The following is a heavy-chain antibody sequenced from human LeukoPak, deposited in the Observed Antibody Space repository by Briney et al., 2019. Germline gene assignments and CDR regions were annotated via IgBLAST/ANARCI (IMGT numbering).Heavy chain of an antibody. CDR2: IYYSGST. CDR1: GGSISSGGYY. CDR3: ARVKPRYYYMDV. J-gene: IGHJ6*03. V-gene: IGHV4-61*08. Sequence: TSETLSLTCTVSGGSISSGGYYWSWIRQPPGKGLEWIGYIYYSGSTNYNPSLKSRVTISVDTSKNQFSLKLSSVTAADTAVYYCARVKPRYYYMDVWGKGTTVTVSS.